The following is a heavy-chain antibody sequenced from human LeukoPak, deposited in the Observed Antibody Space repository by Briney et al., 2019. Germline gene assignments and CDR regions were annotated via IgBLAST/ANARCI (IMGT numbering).Heavy chain of an antibody. CDR1: GYTFTSYY. D-gene: IGHD6-6*01. J-gene: IGHJ4*02. Sequence: SVNVSSKASGYTFTSYYMHWVRQAPGQGLEWMGIINPSGGSTSYAQKFQGRVTMTRDMSTSTVYMELSSLRSEDTAVYYCARDDVPYSSWARNFDYWGQGTLVTVSS. V-gene: IGHV1-46*01. CDR3: ARDDVPYSSWARNFDY. CDR2: INPSGGST.